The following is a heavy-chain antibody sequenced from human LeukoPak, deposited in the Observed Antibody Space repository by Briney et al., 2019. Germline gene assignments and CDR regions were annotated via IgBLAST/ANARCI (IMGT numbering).Heavy chain of an antibody. D-gene: IGHD3-9*01. Sequence: GGSLRLSCAASGFTFSSYGMHWVRQAPGKGLEWVSSISSSSSYIYYADSVKGRFTISRDNAKNSLYLQMNSLRAEDTAVYYCARDLLTGIGFMDPYYMDVWGKGTTVTVSS. J-gene: IGHJ6*03. CDR3: ARDLLTGIGFMDPYYMDV. CDR1: GFTFSSYG. V-gene: IGHV3-21*01. CDR2: ISSSSSYI.